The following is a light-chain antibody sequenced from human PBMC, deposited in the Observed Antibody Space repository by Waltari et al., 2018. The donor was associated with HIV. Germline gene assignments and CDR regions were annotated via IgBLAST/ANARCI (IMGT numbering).Light chain of an antibody. CDR3: QTWGTGIWV. V-gene: IGLV4-69*01. Sequence: LVLTQSPSASASLGASVKVTCTLSSGHSNYAIAWHQQQPEKAPRYLMKLNSDGSHSKGGGIPERFSGSSSGAERYLTISSLQSEDEADYYCQTWGTGIWVFGGGTKLTVL. J-gene: IGLJ3*02. CDR2: LNSDGSH. CDR1: SGHSNYA.